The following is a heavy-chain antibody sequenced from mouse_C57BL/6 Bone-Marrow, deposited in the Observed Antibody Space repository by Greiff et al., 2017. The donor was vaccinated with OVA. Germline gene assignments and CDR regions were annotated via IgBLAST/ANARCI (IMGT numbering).Heavy chain of an antibody. Sequence: EVQLQQSGPELVKPGASVKISCKASGYTFTDYYMNWVKQSHGKSLEGIGDINPNNGGTSYNQKFKGKATLTVDKSSSTAYMELRSLTSEDSAVYYCARTTVVAHYAMDYWGQGTSVTVSS. V-gene: IGHV1-26*01. D-gene: IGHD1-1*01. CDR3: ARTTVVAHYAMDY. J-gene: IGHJ4*01. CDR2: INPNNGGT. CDR1: GYTFTDYY.